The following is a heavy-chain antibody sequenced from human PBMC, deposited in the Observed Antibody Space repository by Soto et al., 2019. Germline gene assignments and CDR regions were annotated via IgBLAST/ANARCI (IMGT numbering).Heavy chain of an antibody. CDR1: GFTFSDYS. CDR2: ISSSSAYI. J-gene: IGHJ6*02. V-gene: IGHV3-21*01. CDR3: ARAYGWDYYYYYGMDV. Sequence: GSLRLSCAASGFTFSDYSMNWVRQAPGKGLEWVSSISSSSAYIFYAESLKGRFTISRDNARNSLYLQMNSLRAEDTAVYYCARAYGWDYYYYYGMDVWGQGTTVTVSS. D-gene: IGHD4-17*01.